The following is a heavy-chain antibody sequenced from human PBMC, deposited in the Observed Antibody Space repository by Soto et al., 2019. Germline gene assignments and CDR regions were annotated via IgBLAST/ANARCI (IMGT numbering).Heavy chain of an antibody. Sequence: GASVKVSCKASGYTFTGYYMHWVRQAPGQGLEWMGWISAYNGNTNYAQKLQGRVTMTTDTSTSTAYMELRSLRSDDTAVYYCARYIVVVPAAFTYYYYGMDVWGQGTTVTVSS. CDR2: ISAYNGNT. V-gene: IGHV1-18*04. CDR3: ARYIVVVPAAFTYYYYGMDV. J-gene: IGHJ6*02. CDR1: GYTFTGYY. D-gene: IGHD2-2*01.